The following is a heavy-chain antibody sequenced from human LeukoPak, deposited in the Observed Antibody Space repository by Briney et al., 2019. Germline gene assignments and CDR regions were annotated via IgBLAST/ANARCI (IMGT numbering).Heavy chain of an antibody. D-gene: IGHD1-26*01. J-gene: IGHJ4*02. Sequence: GGSLRLSCAASGFTFSSYEMNWVRQAPGKGLEWVSYISSSGSTIYYADSVKGRFTISRDNAKNSLFLQMNSLRAEDTAVYYCASTGSGSNVDYWGQGTLVTVSS. CDR1: GFTFSSYE. V-gene: IGHV3-48*03. CDR3: ASTGSGSNVDY. CDR2: ISSSGSTI.